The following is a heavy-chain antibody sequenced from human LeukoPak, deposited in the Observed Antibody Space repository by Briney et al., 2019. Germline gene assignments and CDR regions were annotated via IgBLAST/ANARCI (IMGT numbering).Heavy chain of an antibody. CDR1: GASINSSNW. CDR3: ARDQRYYDSSGYPEDGFDV. V-gene: IGHV4-4*02. D-gene: IGHD3-22*01. J-gene: IGHJ3*01. Sequence: SGTLSLTCAVSGASINSSNWWSWVRQSPGKGLEWIREIYHSGSTNYNPSLKSRVIISVDKSKNQFSLKVTSVTAADTAMYYCARDQRYYDSSGYPEDGFDVWGQGTMVTVSS. CDR2: IYHSGST.